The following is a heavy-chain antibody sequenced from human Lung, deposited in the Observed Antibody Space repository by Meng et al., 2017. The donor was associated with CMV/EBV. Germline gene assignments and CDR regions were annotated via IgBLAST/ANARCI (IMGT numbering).Heavy chain of an antibody. CDR2: IRYDGSNK. CDR3: AKDVGSSGYYYGDAFDI. D-gene: IGHD3-22*01. V-gene: IGHV3-30*02. CDR1: GFTFSSYG. J-gene: IGHJ3*02. Sequence: GESXKISCVASGFTFSSYGMHWVRQAPGKGLEWVAFIRYDGSNKYYADSVKGRFTISRDNSKNTLYLQMNSLRAEDTAVYYCAKDVGSSGYYYGDAFDIWXQGTMVTVSS.